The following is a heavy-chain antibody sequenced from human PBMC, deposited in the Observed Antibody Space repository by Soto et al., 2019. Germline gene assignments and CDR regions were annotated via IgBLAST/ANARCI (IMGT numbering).Heavy chain of an antibody. J-gene: IGHJ1*01. V-gene: IGHV4-39*01. Sequence: PSETLSLTCTVSGVSIRSTTYYWGWIRQPPGKGLEWIASIYYSGRTDYNPSLKGRVNISVDMSKNQFSLKLSSVTAADTAVYYCATHNWDLDPWGQGTLVTV. CDR3: ATHNWDLDP. CDR1: GVSIRSTTYY. CDR2: IYYSGRT. D-gene: IGHD1-7*01.